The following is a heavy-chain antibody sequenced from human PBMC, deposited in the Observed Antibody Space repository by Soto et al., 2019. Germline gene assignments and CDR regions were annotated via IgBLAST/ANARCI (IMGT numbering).Heavy chain of an antibody. CDR2: IKQDGSEK. Sequence: PGGSLRLSCAASGFTFSSYWMSWVRQAPGKGLEWVANIKQDGSEKYYVDSVKGRFTISRDNAKNSLYLQMNSLRAEDTAVYYCARDTDYYDSSGYYLYNWFDPWGQGTLVTVSS. CDR1: GFTFSSYW. CDR3: ARDTDYYDSSGYYLYNWFDP. J-gene: IGHJ5*02. D-gene: IGHD3-22*01. V-gene: IGHV3-7*01.